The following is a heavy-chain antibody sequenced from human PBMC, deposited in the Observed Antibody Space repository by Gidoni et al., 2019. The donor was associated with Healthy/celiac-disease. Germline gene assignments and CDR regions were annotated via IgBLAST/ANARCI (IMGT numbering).Heavy chain of an antibody. CDR2: ISYDGSNK. Sequence: QVQLVESGGGVVQPGRSLSLSCAASGFTFSSYAMHWVRQAPGKGLEWVAVISYDGSNKYYADSVKGRFTISRDNSKNTLYLQMNSLRAEDTAVYYCARESPARYYFDYWGQGTLVTVSS. V-gene: IGHV3-30-3*01. CDR3: ARESPARYYFDY. CDR1: GFTFSSYA. J-gene: IGHJ4*02.